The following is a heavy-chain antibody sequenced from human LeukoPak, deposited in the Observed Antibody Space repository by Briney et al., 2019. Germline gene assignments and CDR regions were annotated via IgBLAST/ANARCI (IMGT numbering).Heavy chain of an antibody. V-gene: IGHV3-23*01. Sequence: PTGGSLRLSCEVYGFTLSNYAMSWVRQAPGQGPEWVSGISSSGEGTNYADSVKGRFTISRDNSKNTLYLQMNSLRAEDTAVYYCAKALLYCSSTSCYPRNFDLWGRGTLVTVSS. CDR1: GFTLSNYA. D-gene: IGHD2-2*01. J-gene: IGHJ2*01. CDR3: AKALLYCSSTSCYPRNFDL. CDR2: ISSSGEGT.